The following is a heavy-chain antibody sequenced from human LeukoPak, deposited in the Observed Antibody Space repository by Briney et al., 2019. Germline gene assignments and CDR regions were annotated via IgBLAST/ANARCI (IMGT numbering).Heavy chain of an antibody. J-gene: IGHJ6*03. CDR1: GGSISSSSYY. CDR3: ARSPVRGSLYYMDV. CDR2: IYYSGST. V-gene: IGHV4-39*01. Sequence: SETLSLTCTVSGGSISSSSYYWGWIRQPPGTGLEWIGSIYYSGSTYYNPSLKSRVTISVDTSKNQFSLKLSSVTAAVTAVYYCARSPVRGSLYYMDVWGKGTTVTVSS. D-gene: IGHD3-10*01.